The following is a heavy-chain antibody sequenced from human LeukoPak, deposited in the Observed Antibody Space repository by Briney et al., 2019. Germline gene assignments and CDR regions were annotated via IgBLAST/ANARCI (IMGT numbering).Heavy chain of an antibody. CDR1: GFTFSSYE. CDR2: ISSSGTI. CDR3: AKDRTAGYDGLVDY. J-gene: IGHJ4*02. Sequence: GGSLRLSCAASGFTFSSYEMNWVRQAPGKGLEWVSYISSSGTIYYADSVKGRFTISRDNAKNSLYLQMNSLRAEDTAVYYCAKDRTAGYDGLVDYWGQGTLVTVSS. V-gene: IGHV3-48*03. D-gene: IGHD5-12*01.